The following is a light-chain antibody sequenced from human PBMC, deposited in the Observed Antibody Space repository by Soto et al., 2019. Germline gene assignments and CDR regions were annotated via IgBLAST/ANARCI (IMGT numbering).Light chain of an antibody. J-gene: IGKJ5*01. V-gene: IGKV1-33*01. CDR3: QQHDTRPTMT. CDR1: HDIDNY. CDR2: AAS. Sequence: MQVSQSAASLFAHVGESVTLTCLASHDIDNYLNWYQHRPGEAPKLLICAASYLETGVSTRFSGSGSGTDFSITITRLRPEDSATYCCQQHDTRPTMTFGQGTRLEIK.